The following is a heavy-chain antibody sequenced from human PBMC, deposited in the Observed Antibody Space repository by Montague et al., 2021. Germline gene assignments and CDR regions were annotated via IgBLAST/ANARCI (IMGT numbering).Heavy chain of an antibody. D-gene: IGHD6-6*01. CDR1: GGSISRSPFY. J-gene: IGHJ4*01. CDR2: NYYRGNT. V-gene: IGHV4-39*01. CDR3: ACARPRTYGGDSLDY. Sequence: SETLSLTCTVSGGSISRSPFYWGWHRQPPGKGLDWIVSNYYRGNTYYNLPLKSLVSLSIDTSKNQLSLRMNSASAPDTAVYYCACARPRTYGGDSLDYWG.